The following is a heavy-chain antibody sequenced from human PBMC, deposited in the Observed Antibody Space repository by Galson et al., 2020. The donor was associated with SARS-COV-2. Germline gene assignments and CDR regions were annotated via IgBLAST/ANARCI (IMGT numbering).Heavy chain of an antibody. CDR1: GLLFDAHA. CDR2: PNWTSGTI. D-gene: IGHD7-27*01. Sequence: GGSLRLPCAPSGLLFDAHAMHWVRHVPGKGLEWVSGPNWTSGTIGHADSVRGRLTISRDNTKNSLYLQMNSLRPEDTAFDYCTTGGPWGASWYFDLWGRGTLVTVSS. CDR3: TTGGPWGASWYFDL. J-gene: IGHJ2*01. V-gene: IGHV3-9*01.